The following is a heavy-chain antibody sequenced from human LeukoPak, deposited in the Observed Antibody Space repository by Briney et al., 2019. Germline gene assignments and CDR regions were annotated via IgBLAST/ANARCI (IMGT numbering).Heavy chain of an antibody. CDR3: ARQGSLGYCSGGSCSRSDY. CDR2: IDPSDSYT. D-gene: IGHD2-15*01. J-gene: IGHJ4*02. Sequence: GESLRISCKGSGYSFTSYWISWVRPMPGKGLEWTGRIDPSDSYTNYSPSFQGHVTISADKSISTAYLQWSSLKASDTAMYYCARQGSLGYCSGGSCSRSDYWGQGTLVTVSS. CDR1: GYSFTSYW. V-gene: IGHV5-10-1*01.